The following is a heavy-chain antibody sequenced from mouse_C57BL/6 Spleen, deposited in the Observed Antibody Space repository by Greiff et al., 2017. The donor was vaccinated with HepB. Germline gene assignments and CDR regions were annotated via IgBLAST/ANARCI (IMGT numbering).Heavy chain of an antibody. J-gene: IGHJ4*01. CDR2: ISSGSSTI. D-gene: IGHD2-9*01. V-gene: IGHV5-17*01. CDR1: GFTFSDYG. CDR3: ARRSYYGYVGYAMDY. Sequence: EVHLVESGGGLVKPGGSLKLSCAASGFTFSDYGMHWVRQAPEKGLEWVAYISSGSSTIYYADTVKGRFTISRDNAKNTLFLQMTSLRSEDTAMYYCARRSYYGYVGYAMDYWGQGTSVTVSS.